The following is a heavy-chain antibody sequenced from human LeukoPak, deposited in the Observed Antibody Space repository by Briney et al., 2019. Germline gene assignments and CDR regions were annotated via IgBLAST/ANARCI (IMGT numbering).Heavy chain of an antibody. CDR1: GYTFTGYY. D-gene: IGHD2-2*01. CDR2: INPNSGGT. CDR3: ARDHIVVVPAAGGINYYYMDV. V-gene: IGHV1-2*02. J-gene: IGHJ6*03. Sequence: ASVKVSCKASGYTFTGYYTHWVRQAPGQGLEWMGWINPNSGGTNYAQKFQGRVTMTRDTSISTAYMELSRLRSDDTAVYYCARDHIVVVPAAGGINYYYMDVWGKGTTVTVSS.